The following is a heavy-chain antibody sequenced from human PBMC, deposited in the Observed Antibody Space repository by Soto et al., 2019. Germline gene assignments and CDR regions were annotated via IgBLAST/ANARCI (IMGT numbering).Heavy chain of an antibody. CDR1: GYTFTSYY. CDR3: ARDYFDPIAAAGGFQH. CDR2: INPSGGSA. Sequence: ASVKVSCKASGYTFTSYYMHWVRQAPGQGLEWMGIINPSGGSASYAQKFQGRVTMTRDTSTSTVYMELSSLRSEDTAVYYCARDYFDPIAAAGGFQHWGQGTLVTVSS. J-gene: IGHJ1*01. V-gene: IGHV1-46*01. D-gene: IGHD6-13*01.